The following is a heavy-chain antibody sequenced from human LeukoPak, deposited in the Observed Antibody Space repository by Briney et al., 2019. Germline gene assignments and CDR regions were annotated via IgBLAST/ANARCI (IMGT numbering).Heavy chain of an antibody. D-gene: IGHD3-16*01. CDR1: GFTFSSYA. V-gene: IGHV3-23*01. Sequence: GGSLRLSCAASGFTFSSYAMSWVRQAPGKGLELVSTISDSGGSTYYADSVKGRFTVSRDNSKNTLYLQMNSLRAEDTAVYYCAKTRDTLPNYFDYWGQGTLVTVSS. CDR3: AKTRDTLPNYFDY. CDR2: ISDSGGST. J-gene: IGHJ4*02.